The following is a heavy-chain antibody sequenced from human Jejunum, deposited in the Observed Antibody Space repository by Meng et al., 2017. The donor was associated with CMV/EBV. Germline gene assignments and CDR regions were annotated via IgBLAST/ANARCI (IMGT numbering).Heavy chain of an antibody. D-gene: IGHD3-10*01. CDR1: SIRTYG. J-gene: IGHJ5*02. Sequence: SIRTYGWSWIRPSPGKGLEWIGYIHHSGTTNHNPSLRSRVIMSVDTSNNQFSLKLTSVTAADTAVYYCARDSYHYGSSTYNWFDPWGQGILVTVSS. CDR3: ARDSYHYGSSTYNWFDP. V-gene: IGHV4-59*01. CDR2: IHHSGTT.